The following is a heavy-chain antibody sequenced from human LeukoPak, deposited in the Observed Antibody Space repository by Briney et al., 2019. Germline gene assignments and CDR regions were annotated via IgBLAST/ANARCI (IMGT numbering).Heavy chain of an antibody. D-gene: IGHD6-13*01. V-gene: IGHV4-30-2*01. Sequence: SETLSLTCTVSGGSISSGGYYWSWIRQPPGKGLEWIGYIYHSGSTYYNPSFKSRVTISVDRSKNQFSLKLSSVTAADTAVYYCARGHLRDSSSWYAPVVDYWGQGTLVTVSS. CDR2: IYHSGST. CDR3: ARGHLRDSSSWYAPVVDY. J-gene: IGHJ4*02. CDR1: GGSISSGGYY.